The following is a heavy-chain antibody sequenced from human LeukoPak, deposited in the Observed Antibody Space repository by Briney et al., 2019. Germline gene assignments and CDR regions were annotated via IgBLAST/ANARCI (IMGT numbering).Heavy chain of an antibody. D-gene: IGHD6-13*01. J-gene: IGHJ5*02. CDR3: ARFIAAAVPTTGYWFDP. V-gene: IGHV4-61*08. CDR1: GGSISSGGYY. CDR2: IYYSGST. Sequence: SQTLSLTCTVSGGSISSGGYYWSWIRQPPGKGLEWIGYIYYSGSTNYNPSLKSRVTISVDTSKNQFSLKLSSVTAADTAVYYCARFIAAAVPTTGYWFDPWGQGTLVTVSS.